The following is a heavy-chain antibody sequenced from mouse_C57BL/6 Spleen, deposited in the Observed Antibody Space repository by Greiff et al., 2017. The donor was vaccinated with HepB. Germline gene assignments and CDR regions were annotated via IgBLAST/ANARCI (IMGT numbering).Heavy chain of an antibody. CDR1: GYTFTDYE. D-gene: IGHD3-2*02. J-gene: IGHJ3*01. CDR2: IDPETGGT. CDR3: TRCDQTAQARGFAY. Sequence: QVQLQQSGAELVRPGASVTLSCKASGYTFTDYEMHWVKQTPVHGLEWIGAIDPETGGTAYNQKFKGKAILTADKSSSTAYMELRSLTSEDSAVYYCTRCDQTAQARGFAYWGQGTLVTVSA. V-gene: IGHV1-15*01.